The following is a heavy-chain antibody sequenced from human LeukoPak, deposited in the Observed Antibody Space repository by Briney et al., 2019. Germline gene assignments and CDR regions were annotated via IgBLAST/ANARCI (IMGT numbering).Heavy chain of an antibody. CDR3: ASGIAVAGPFDY. V-gene: IGHV1-18*01. Sequence: ASVKVSCKASGYTFSTYGITWVRQAPGQGLERMGWISAYNGNTNYAQRFQGRVTMTTDTSTSTAYMDLRSLRSDDTAVYYCASGIAVAGPFDYWGQGTLVTVSS. D-gene: IGHD6-19*01. CDR1: GYTFSTYG. J-gene: IGHJ4*02. CDR2: ISAYNGNT.